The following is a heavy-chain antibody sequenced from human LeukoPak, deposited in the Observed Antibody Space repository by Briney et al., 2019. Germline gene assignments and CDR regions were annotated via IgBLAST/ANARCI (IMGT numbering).Heavy chain of an antibody. J-gene: IGHJ4*02. CDR3: AREWGYDSSGYYYGYFDY. CDR1: GSTVSSNY. CDR2: IYSGGST. D-gene: IGHD3-22*01. Sequence: GGSLRLSCAASGSTVSSNYMSWVRQAPGKGLEWVSVIYSGGSTYYADSVKGRFTISRDNSKNTLYLQMNSLRAEDTAVYYCAREWGYDSSGYYYGYFDYWGQGTLVTVSS. V-gene: IGHV3-66*01.